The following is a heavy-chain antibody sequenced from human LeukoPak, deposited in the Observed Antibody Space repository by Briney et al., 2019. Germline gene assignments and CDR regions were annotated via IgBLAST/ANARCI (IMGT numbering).Heavy chain of an antibody. CDR1: GGSISSYY. Sequence: SETLPLTCTVSGGSISSYYWSWIRQPPGKGLEWIGYIYYSGSTNYNPSLKSRVTISVDTSKNQFSLKLSSVTAADTAVYYCARVGGGWYGVDYWGQGTLVTVSS. D-gene: IGHD6-19*01. J-gene: IGHJ4*02. CDR3: ARVGGGWYGVDY. V-gene: IGHV4-59*01. CDR2: IYYSGST.